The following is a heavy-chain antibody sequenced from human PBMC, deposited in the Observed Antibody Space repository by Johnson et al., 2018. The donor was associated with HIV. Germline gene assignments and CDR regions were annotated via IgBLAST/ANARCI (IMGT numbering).Heavy chain of an antibody. CDR1: GFTFDDYA. D-gene: IGHD6-19*01. Sequence: LLVESGGGLVQPGRSLRLSCAASGFTFDDYAMHWVRQAPGKGLEWVSGISWNSGSRGYSDSVKGRFTISRDNSKNNLYLQLSSLRAEDTAVYYCARDRPTGLIAVAGRNAFDIWGQGTMVTVSS. V-gene: IGHV3-9*01. CDR2: ISWNSGSR. CDR3: ARDRPTGLIAVAGRNAFDI. J-gene: IGHJ3*02.